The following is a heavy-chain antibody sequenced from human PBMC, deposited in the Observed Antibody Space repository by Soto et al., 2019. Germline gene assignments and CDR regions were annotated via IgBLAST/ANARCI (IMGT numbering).Heavy chain of an antibody. CDR3: ARGSCGGDCPLDY. CDR2: SIPNFGTV. D-gene: IGHD2-21*02. J-gene: IGHJ4*02. Sequence: QVQLVQSGAEVKKPGSSVTVSCTASGGTFSRYAISWVRQAPGQGLESMGGSIPNFGTVNYSQKFQGRVTIIADESTSKAYMELSSLRSEDTAVYYCARGSCGGDCPLDYWGQGTLVTVSS. CDR1: GGTFSRYA. V-gene: IGHV1-69*01.